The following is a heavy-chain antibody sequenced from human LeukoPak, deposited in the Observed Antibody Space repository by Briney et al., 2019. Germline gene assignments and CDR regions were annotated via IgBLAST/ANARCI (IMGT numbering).Heavy chain of an antibody. CDR3: ARHDSWAGWFDP. J-gene: IGHJ5*02. CDR2: IYSGGTT. CDR1: GFTVSDNY. V-gene: IGHV3-53*01. D-gene: IGHD3-22*01. Sequence: AGSLRLSCAASGFTVSDNYMSWVRQAPGKGLEWVSVIYSGGTTYSADSVKGRFTISRDNSKNTLYLQMNSLRAEDTAVYYCARHDSWAGWFDPWGQGTLVTVSS.